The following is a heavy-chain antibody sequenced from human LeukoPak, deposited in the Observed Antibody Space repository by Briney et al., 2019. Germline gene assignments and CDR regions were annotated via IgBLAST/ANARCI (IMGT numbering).Heavy chain of an antibody. Sequence: GGSLRLSCVASGFTFSSYALNWVRQTPGKGLEWVSTISGSGASTYYADAVRGRFTISRDNSRNTLQLQMNSLRAEDTALYYCAKGFNSGWFESWGQGALVTVSS. D-gene: IGHD6-19*01. V-gene: IGHV3-23*01. J-gene: IGHJ5*01. CDR3: AKGFNSGWFES. CDR2: ISGSGAST. CDR1: GFTFSSYA.